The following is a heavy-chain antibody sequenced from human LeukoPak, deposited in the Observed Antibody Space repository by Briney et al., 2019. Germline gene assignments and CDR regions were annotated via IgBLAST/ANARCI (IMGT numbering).Heavy chain of an antibody. CDR3: AKDGLIAGDLDAFDI. V-gene: IGHV3-23*01. J-gene: IGHJ3*02. CDR2: ISGSGGST. CDR1: GFTFSSYA. D-gene: IGHD7-27*01. Sequence: GALRLSCAASGFTFSSYAMSWVRQTPGKGLEWVSAISGSGGSTYYADSVEGRFTISRDNSKNTLYLQMNSLRAEDTAVYYCAKDGLIAGDLDAFDIWGQGTMVTVSS.